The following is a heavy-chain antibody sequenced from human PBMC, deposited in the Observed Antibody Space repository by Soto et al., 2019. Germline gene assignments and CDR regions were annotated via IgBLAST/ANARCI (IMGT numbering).Heavy chain of an antibody. J-gene: IGHJ5*02. V-gene: IGHV3-53*01. CDR1: GFTVSSNY. CDR2: IYSGGST. Sequence: GGSLRLSCAASGFTVSSNYMSWVRQAPGKGLEWVSVIYSGGSTYYADSVKGRFTISRDNSKNTLYLQMNSLRAEDTAVYYCARLVIAVAGTGWFDPWGQGTLVTVSS. D-gene: IGHD6-19*01. CDR3: ARLVIAVAGTGWFDP.